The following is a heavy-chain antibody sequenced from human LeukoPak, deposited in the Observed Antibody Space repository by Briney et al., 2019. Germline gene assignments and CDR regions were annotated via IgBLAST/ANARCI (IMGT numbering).Heavy chain of an antibody. CDR2: IYYSGST. D-gene: IGHD3-10*01. Sequence: SETLSLTCTVSGGSISSYYWSWIRQPPGKGLEWIGYIYYSGSTNYNPPLRSRVTISVDTSKNQFSLKLSSVTAADTAVYYCARAGEDRLLWFGESRSYYFDYWGQGTLVTVSS. CDR3: ARAGEDRLLWFGESRSYYFDY. V-gene: IGHV4-59*01. J-gene: IGHJ4*02. CDR1: GGSISSYY.